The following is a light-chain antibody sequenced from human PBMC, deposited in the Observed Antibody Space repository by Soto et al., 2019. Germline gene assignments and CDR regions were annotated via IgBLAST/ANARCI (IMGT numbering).Light chain of an antibody. J-gene: IGLJ2*01. V-gene: IGLV2-8*01. CDR1: SNDVGGYNY. Sequence: QSVLTQPPSASGSPRQSVTISCTGTSNDVGGYNYVSWYQQHPGKAPKLIIYEVSKRPSGVPDRFSGSKSGNTASLTVSGLQADDEADYYCSSYGGSNNFVVFGGGTKVTVL. CDR2: EVS. CDR3: SSYGGSNNFVV.